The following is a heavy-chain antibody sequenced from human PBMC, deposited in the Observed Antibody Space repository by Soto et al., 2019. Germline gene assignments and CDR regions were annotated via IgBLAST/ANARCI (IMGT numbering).Heavy chain of an antibody. V-gene: IGHV3-30*03. J-gene: IGHJ6*02. CDR3: AGALENPYFYYGLNV. CDR1: GSSFSSYG. D-gene: IGHD1-1*01. CDR2: TTYDGGIK. Sequence: QGQLVESGEGLVQPGRSLRLSGAASGSSFSSYGMEWVRLPPAKGLEWVAATTYDGGIKHYVDSVKGRFTISRDNSKNTLYLQMNSLRVEDTATYYCAGALENPYFYYGLNVWGQGTTVTVSS.